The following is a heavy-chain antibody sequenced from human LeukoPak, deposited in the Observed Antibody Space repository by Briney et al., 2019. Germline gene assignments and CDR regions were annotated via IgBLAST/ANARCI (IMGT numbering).Heavy chain of an antibody. CDR1: GFIFSDFG. D-gene: IGHD2-15*01. Sequence: GGSLRLSCAASGFIFSDFGIHWVRRAPGKGLQWVTFIRYDASLIYYADSVKGRFTISRDNSRNTVYLQMNSLRVEDTAMYYCAKDLDCSGGSCYSGRLQHWGEGTLVTVSA. J-gene: IGHJ1*01. V-gene: IGHV3-30*02. CDR3: AKDLDCSGGSCYSGRLQH. CDR2: IRYDASLI.